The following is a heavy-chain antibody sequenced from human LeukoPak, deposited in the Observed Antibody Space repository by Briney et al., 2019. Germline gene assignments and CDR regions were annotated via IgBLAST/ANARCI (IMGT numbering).Heavy chain of an antibody. CDR3: ARGIILLGPPYFDY. V-gene: IGHV4-59*01. J-gene: IGHJ4*02. D-gene: IGHD7-27*01. CDR1: GGSISSYY. CDR2: IYYSGST. Sequence: PSETLSLTCTVSGGSISSYYWSWIRQPPGKGLEWIGYIYYSGSTNYNPSLKSRVTISEDTSKNQFSLKLSSVTAADTAVYYCARGIILLGPPYFDYWGQGTLVTVSS.